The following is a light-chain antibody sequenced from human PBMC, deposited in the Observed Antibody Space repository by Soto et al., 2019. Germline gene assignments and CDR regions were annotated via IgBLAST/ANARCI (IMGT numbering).Light chain of an antibody. J-gene: IGKJ1*01. CDR3: QQYNSYSLT. Sequence: DIQMTQSPSTLSASVGDRVTITCRASQSISSWLAWYQQKPGKAPKLLIYDASSLESGVPSRFSGSGSGTEFTLTISSLQPDDFASYYCQQYNSYSLTFCQGPGVDI. CDR2: DAS. CDR1: QSISSW. V-gene: IGKV1-5*01.